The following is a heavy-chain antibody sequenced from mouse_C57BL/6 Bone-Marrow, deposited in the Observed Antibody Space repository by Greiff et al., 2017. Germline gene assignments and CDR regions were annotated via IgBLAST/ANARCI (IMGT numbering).Heavy chain of an antibody. Sequence: EVQLVESGPELVKPGASVKISCKASGYSFTGYYMNWVKQSPEKSLEWIGEINPSTGGTTYNQKFKAKATLTVDKSSSTAYMQLKSLTSEDSAVYYCAHYYGSSYGRYFDVWGTGTTVTVSS. J-gene: IGHJ1*03. D-gene: IGHD1-1*01. V-gene: IGHV1-42*01. CDR3: AHYYGSSYGRYFDV. CDR1: GYSFTGYY. CDR2: INPSTGGT.